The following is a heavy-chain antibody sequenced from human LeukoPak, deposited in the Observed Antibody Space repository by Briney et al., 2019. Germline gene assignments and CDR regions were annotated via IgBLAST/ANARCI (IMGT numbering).Heavy chain of an antibody. J-gene: IGHJ6*02. CDR3: ARLIAAAGTSRFYYYYYGMDV. D-gene: IGHD6-13*01. Sequence: SETLSLTCSLYGVSFNGYYWIWLRQPPGKRLVGLVDINHSGTTNYNPSLKSRVTISVDTSKNQFSLKLSSVTAADTAVYYCARLIAAAGTSRFYYYYYGMDVWGQGTTVTVSS. CDR2: INHSGTT. CDR1: GVSFNGYY. V-gene: IGHV4-34*01.